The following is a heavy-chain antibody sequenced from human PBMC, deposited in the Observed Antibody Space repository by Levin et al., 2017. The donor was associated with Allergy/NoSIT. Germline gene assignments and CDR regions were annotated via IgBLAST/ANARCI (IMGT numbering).Heavy chain of an antibody. CDR2: ISYDGSDK. V-gene: IGHV3-30*18. Sequence: SCAASGITFSAYGMHWVRQAPGKGLEWVALISYDGSDKYYADSVKGRFTISKDNSKNTLYVQMNSLRAEDTAVYYCAKGPVYCSSTSCYPHMDVWGQGTMVTVSS. CDR1: GITFSAYG. D-gene: IGHD2-2*01. CDR3: AKGPVYCSSTSCYPHMDV. J-gene: IGHJ6*02.